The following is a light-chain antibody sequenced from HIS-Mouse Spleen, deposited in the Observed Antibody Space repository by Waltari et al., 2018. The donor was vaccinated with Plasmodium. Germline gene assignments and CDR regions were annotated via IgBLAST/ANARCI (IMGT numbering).Light chain of an antibody. V-gene: IGKV3-20*01. Sequence: EIVLTQSPGTLSLSPGERATLSCRASQSVSSSYLAWYQQKPGHAPRLLIYGASSRATGIPERFSGRGSGTDFTLTISRLEPEDFAVYYCQQYGSSPYTFGQGTKLEIK. J-gene: IGKJ2*01. CDR2: GAS. CDR3: QQYGSSPYT. CDR1: QSVSSSY.